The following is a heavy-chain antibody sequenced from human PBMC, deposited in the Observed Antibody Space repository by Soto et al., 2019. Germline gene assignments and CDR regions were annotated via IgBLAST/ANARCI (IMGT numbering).Heavy chain of an antibody. CDR3: EREGWYGWFDP. D-gene: IGHD6-19*01. CDR1: GGSISSYY. J-gene: IGHJ5*02. Sequence: SETLSLTCTVSGGSISSYYWSWIRQPPGKGLEWIGYIYYSGSTNYNPSLKSRVTISVDTSKNQFSLKLSSVTAADTAVYYCEREGWYGWFDPWGQGTLVTVSS. CDR2: IYYSGST. V-gene: IGHV4-59*01.